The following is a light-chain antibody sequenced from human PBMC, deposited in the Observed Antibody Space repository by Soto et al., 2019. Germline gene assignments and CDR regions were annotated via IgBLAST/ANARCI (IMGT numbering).Light chain of an antibody. CDR2: LKSDGSH. CDR3: QTWGTGVV. V-gene: IGLV4-69*01. J-gene: IGLJ2*01. CDR1: SGHSTYA. Sequence: HPVLTQSPSASASLGASVKLTCTLNSGHSTYAIAWHQQQPEKGPRYLMKLKSDGSHSKGDGIPDRFSGSTSGAGRYLSISSLQSEDEADYYCQTWGTGVVFGGGTQLTVL.